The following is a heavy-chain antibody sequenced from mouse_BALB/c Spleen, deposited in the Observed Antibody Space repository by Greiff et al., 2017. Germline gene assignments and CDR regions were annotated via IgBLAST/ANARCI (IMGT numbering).Heavy chain of an antibody. D-gene: IGHD2-1*01. V-gene: IGHV14-3*02. Sequence: EVQLQQSGAELVKPGASVKLSCTASGFNIKDTYMHWVKQRPEQGLEWIGRIDPANGNTKYDPKFQGKATITADTSSNTAYLQLSSLTSEDTAVYYCASYGNYLYYFDDWGQGTTRTVSS. J-gene: IGHJ2*01. CDR3: ASYGNYLYYFDD. CDR1: GFNIKDTY. CDR2: IDPANGNT.